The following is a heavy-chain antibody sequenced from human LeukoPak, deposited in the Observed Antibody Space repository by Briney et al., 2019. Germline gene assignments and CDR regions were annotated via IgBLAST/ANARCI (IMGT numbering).Heavy chain of an antibody. CDR3: ARADVGLDAFDI. V-gene: IGHV4-59*01. Sequence: SETLSLTCTVSGGSISSYYWSWLRQPPGKGLEWIGYIYYSGSTNYNPSLKSRVTISVDTSKNQFSLKLSSVTAADTAVYYCARADVGLDAFDIWGQGTMVTVSS. CDR1: GGSISSYY. J-gene: IGHJ3*02. CDR2: IYYSGST.